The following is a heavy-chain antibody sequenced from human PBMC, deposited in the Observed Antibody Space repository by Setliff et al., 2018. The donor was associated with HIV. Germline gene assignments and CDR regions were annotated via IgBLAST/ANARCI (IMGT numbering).Heavy chain of an antibody. J-gene: IGHJ1*01. D-gene: IGHD4-17*01. V-gene: IGHV1-2*06. CDR3: ARGPDGDYQYFQH. Sequence: GASVKVSCKASGYTFTSYAMHWVRQAPGQGLEWMGRISPNSGGTLDAQKFQGRVTMTRDTAINTVYMDLSRLRSGDTALYYCARGPDGDYQYFQHWGQGTLVTVSS. CDR1: GYTFTSYA. CDR2: ISPNSGGT.